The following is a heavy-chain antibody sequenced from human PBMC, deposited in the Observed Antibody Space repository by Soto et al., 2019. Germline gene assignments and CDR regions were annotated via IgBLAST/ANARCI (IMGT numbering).Heavy chain of an antibody. Sequence: QLQLQESGPGLVKPSETLSLTCTVSGGSISSSSYYWGWIRQPPGKGLEWIGSIYYSGSTYYNPSLKSRVTLSVDTSKNPFSLKLSSVTAAGTAVYYCARHYEGSSIAAPPYWFDPWGQGTLVTVSS. CDR2: IYYSGST. CDR3: ARHYEGSSIAAPPYWFDP. J-gene: IGHJ5*02. CDR1: GGSISSSSYY. D-gene: IGHD6-6*01. V-gene: IGHV4-39*01.